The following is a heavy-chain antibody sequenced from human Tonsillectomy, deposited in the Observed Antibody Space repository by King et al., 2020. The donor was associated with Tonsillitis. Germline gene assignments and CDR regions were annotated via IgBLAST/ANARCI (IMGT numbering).Heavy chain of an antibody. CDR1: GITISSYW. J-gene: IGHJ5*02. V-gene: IGHV3-7*03. CDR2: INQDGSKK. Sequence: VQLVESGGGLVQPGGSLRLSCAASGITISSYWMTWVRQGPGKGLEWVATINQDGSKKYYVDSLKGRFTISRDNAKNSLYLQMNSLRAEDTAVYYCARKLYYYASSDLGWFDPWGQGTLVTVSS. CDR3: ARKLYYYASSDLGWFDP. D-gene: IGHD3-22*01.